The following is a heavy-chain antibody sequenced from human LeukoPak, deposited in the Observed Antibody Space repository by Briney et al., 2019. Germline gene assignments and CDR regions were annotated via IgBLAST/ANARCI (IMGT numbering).Heavy chain of an antibody. Sequence: SETLSLTCAVYGGSFSGYYWSWIRQPPGKGLEWIGYIYYSGSTYYNPSLKSRVTISVDTSKNQFSLKLSSVTAADTAVYYCARLNSRPRYGTDVWGQGTTVTVSS. D-gene: IGHD6-6*01. CDR3: ARLNSRPRYGTDV. J-gene: IGHJ6*02. CDR2: IYYSGST. V-gene: IGHV4-30-4*08. CDR1: GGSFSGYY.